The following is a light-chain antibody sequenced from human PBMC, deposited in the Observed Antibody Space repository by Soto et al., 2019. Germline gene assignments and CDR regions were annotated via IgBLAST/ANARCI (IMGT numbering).Light chain of an antibody. CDR1: QNIASF. CDR3: QQYNSYWT. Sequence: DIQMTQSPSSLSASVGGRVTIACRASQNIASFLSWYQRKSGTAPKLLIYDASNFQTGVPSRFSGGRSGTEFTLTISGLQPDDFATYYCQQYNSYWTFGPGTKGEIK. J-gene: IGKJ1*01. CDR2: DAS. V-gene: IGKV1-5*01.